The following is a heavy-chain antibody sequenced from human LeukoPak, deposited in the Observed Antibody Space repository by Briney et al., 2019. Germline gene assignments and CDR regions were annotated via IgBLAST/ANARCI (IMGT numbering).Heavy chain of an antibody. CDR1: GFTFSSYG. CDR2: IWYDGSNK. CDR3: ARIYRKYSQVDY. V-gene: IGHV3-33*08. J-gene: IGHJ4*02. D-gene: IGHD5-18*01. Sequence: TGGSLRLSCAASGFTFSSYGMHWVRQAPGKGLEWVAVIWYDGSNKYYADSVKGRFTISRDNSKNTLYLQMNSLRAEDTAVYYCARIYRKYSQVDYWGQGTLVTVSS.